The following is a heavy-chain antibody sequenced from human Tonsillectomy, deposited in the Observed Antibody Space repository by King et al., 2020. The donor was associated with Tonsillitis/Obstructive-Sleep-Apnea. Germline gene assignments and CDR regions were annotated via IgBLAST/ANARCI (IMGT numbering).Heavy chain of an antibody. CDR1: GFTFSDYY. D-gene: IGHD3-10*01. V-gene: IGHV3-72*01. CDR3: ARPHGSGSYYVWIHY. Sequence: VQLVESGGGLVQPGGSLRLSCAASGFTFSDYYMDWVRQAPGKGLEWVGRIRKKGNSYTTEYAASVKGRFIISRDDSKNSLYLQMNSLNTEDTAVYYCARPHGSGSYYVWIHYWGQGTLVTVSS. J-gene: IGHJ4*02. CDR2: IRKKGNSYTT.